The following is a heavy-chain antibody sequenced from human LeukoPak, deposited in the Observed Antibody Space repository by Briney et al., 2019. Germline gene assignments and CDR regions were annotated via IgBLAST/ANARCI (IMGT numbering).Heavy chain of an antibody. CDR3: ARLNIIGSSPVHHFDY. CDR1: GGSISGYY. J-gene: IGHJ4*02. Sequence: SETLSLTCTVSGGSISGYYWSWIRQPPGKGLGYIAYIYYSGSTDYNPSLKSRVTISVDTSKNQFSLKLSSVTAADTAVYYCARLNIIGSSPVHHFDYWGQGTLVTVSS. V-gene: IGHV4-59*08. D-gene: IGHD6-13*01. CDR2: IYYSGST.